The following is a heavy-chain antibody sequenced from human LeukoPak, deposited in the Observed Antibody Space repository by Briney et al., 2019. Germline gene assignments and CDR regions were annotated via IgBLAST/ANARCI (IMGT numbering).Heavy chain of an antibody. CDR2: VSSHGNDG. V-gene: IGHV3-30*17. CDR1: EFTFSNYA. CDR3: TRDAYNFNDFDY. Sequence: PGGSLRLSCAVSEFTFSNYAMHWVRQPPGKGLEWMAVVSSHGNDGYHADSVRGRFTISRDNSKNTLYLQIDSLRLEDTAIYYCTRDAYNFNDFDYWGQGTLVTVSS. D-gene: IGHD5-24*01. J-gene: IGHJ4*02.